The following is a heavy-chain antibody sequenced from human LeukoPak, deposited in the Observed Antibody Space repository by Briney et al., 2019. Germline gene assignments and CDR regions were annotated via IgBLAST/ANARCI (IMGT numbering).Heavy chain of an antibody. CDR2: ISYDGSNK. V-gene: IGHV3-30*04. CDR3: ARGLASMVRGVTYNWFDP. Sequence: GGSLRLSCAASGFTFSSYAMNWVRQAPGKGLEWVAVISYDGSNKYYADSVKGRFTISRDNSKNTLYLQMNSLRAEDTAVYYCARGLASMVRGVTYNWFDPWGQGTLVTVSS. J-gene: IGHJ5*02. CDR1: GFTFSSYA. D-gene: IGHD3-10*01.